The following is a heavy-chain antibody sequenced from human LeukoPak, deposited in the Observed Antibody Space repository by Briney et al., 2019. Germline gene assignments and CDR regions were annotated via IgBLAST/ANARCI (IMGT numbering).Heavy chain of an antibody. Sequence: PGRSLRLSCAASGFNFSSYGMHWVRQAPGKGLEWVAVISYDGSNKYYADSVKGRFTISRDNSKNTLYLQMNSLRAEDTAVYYCAKDLEDIVVVPAAQTRASGGMDVWGKGTTVTVSS. CDR1: GFNFSSYG. V-gene: IGHV3-30*18. D-gene: IGHD2-2*01. CDR3: AKDLEDIVVVPAAQTRASGGMDV. J-gene: IGHJ6*04. CDR2: ISYDGSNK.